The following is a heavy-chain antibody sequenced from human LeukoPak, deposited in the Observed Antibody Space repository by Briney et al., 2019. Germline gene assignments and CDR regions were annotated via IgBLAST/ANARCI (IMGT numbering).Heavy chain of an antibody. V-gene: IGHV3-23*01. CDR2: ISGRGGST. CDR3: ARDNVGYSYGDLGYWFDP. J-gene: IGHJ5*02. Sequence: PGGSLRLSCAASGFTFSSYDMSWVRQAPGKGLEWVSAISGRGGSTYYADSVKGRFTISRDNSKNTLYLQMNSLRAEDTAVYYCARDNVGYSYGDLGYWFDPWGQGTLVTVSS. CDR1: GFTFSSYD. D-gene: IGHD5-18*01.